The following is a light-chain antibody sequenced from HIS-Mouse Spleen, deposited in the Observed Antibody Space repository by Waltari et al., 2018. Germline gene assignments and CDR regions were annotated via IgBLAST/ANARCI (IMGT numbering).Light chain of an antibody. CDR2: LGS. CDR3: MQALQTPYT. Sequence: DIVMTQSPLSLPVTPGEPASISCRSSQSLLHSNGYNSLDCYLQKPGQSPQLLLSLGSNRASGVPDRFSGSGSGTDFTLPISRVEAEDVGVYYCMQALQTPYTFGQGTKLEIK. V-gene: IGKV2-28*01. CDR1: QSLLHSNGYNS. J-gene: IGKJ2*01.